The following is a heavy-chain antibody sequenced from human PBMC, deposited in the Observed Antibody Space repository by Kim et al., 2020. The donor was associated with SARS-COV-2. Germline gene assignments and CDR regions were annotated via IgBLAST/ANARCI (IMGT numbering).Heavy chain of an antibody. CDR3: ASAGRDYYDSSGSNDY. J-gene: IGHJ4*02. CDR2: IYHSGST. D-gene: IGHD3-22*01. V-gene: IGHV4-4*02. CDR1: GGSISSSNW. Sequence: SETQSLTCAVSGGSISSSNWWSWVRQPPGKGLEWIGEIYHSGSTNYNPSLKSRVTISVDKSKNQFSLKLSSVTAADTAVYYCASAGRDYYDSSGSNDYWGQGTLVTVSS.